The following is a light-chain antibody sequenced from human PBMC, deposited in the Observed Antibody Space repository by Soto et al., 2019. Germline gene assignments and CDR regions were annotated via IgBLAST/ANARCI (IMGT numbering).Light chain of an antibody. CDR1: GSDVGGYNY. Sequence: QSALTQPRSVSGSPGQSVTISCTGTGSDVGGYNYVSWYQHLPGKAPKLMIYDVSERPSGVPDRFSGTKSGNTASLTISGLQAEDEADYYCCSYAGTCSVVFGGGTKLTVL. J-gene: IGLJ2*01. CDR2: DVS. V-gene: IGLV2-11*01. CDR3: CSYAGTCSVV.